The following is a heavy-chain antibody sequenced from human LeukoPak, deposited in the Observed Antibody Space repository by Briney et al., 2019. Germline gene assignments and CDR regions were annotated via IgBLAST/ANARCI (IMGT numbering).Heavy chain of an antibody. CDR3: ARKLDDCSYGICLHY. V-gene: IGHV1-8*01. CDR1: GYTFTSYD. Sequence: ASVKVSCKASGYTFTSYDINWVRQAPGQGLERMGWMNPNSGNTGYAQKFQGRVTMTRNTSINTAYMELSSLRSEDTAVYCCARKLDDCSYGICLHYWGQGTLVTVSS. J-gene: IGHJ4*02. CDR2: MNPNSGNT. D-gene: IGHD2-8*01.